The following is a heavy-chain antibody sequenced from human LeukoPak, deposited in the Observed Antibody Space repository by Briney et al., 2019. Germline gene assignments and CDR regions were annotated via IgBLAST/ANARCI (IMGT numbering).Heavy chain of an antibody. CDR1: GGSISSDTYY. V-gene: IGHV4-39*07. CDR3: AREGPHSGSYFGY. D-gene: IGHD1-26*01. CDR2: IYSSGST. J-gene: IGHJ4*02. Sequence: PSETLSLTCSVSGGSISSDTYYWGCIRQPPGKGLEWIGSIYSSGSTYYNPSLKSRVTMSIDTSKNEFSLKLISLTAADTAVYYCAREGPHSGSYFGYWGQGTLVTVSS.